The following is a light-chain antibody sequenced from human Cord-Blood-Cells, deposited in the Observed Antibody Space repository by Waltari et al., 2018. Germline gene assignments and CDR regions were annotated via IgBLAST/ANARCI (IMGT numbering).Light chain of an antibody. CDR1: QSISIY. V-gene: IGKV1-39*01. J-gene: IGKJ2*01. Sequence: DIQMSQSPSSLSASVGDSVTITCRASQSISIYLNLYQQKPGNAPKLLIYAASSLQSGGPSRFSGSGSGTDFTLTISSLQPEDFATYYCQQSYSTPYTFGQGTKLEIK. CDR2: AAS. CDR3: QQSYSTPYT.